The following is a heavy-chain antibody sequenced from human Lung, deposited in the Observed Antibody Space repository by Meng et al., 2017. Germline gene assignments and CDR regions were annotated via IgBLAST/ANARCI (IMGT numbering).Heavy chain of an antibody. V-gene: IGHV4-4*02. J-gene: IGHJ4*02. Sequence: QVELQESGPGLVSPSGTLSLPCGVSGGSISSSNWWSWVRQPPGKGLEWIGEIYHSGGTKYNPSLKSRVTISVDKSKNQFSLKLSSVTAADTAVYYCARGLGEAVVPRTMFDYWGQGTLVTVSS. CDR1: GGSISSSNW. D-gene: IGHD2-2*01. CDR3: ARGLGEAVVPRTMFDY. CDR2: IYHSGGT.